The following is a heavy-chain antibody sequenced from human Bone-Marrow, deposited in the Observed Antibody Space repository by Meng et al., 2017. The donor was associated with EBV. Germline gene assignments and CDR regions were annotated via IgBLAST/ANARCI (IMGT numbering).Heavy chain of an antibody. D-gene: IGHD2-21*02. J-gene: IGHJ5*02. CDR3: ARAWSVTSGFDP. Sequence: VRMKGSGTGLVKPSGRLFLSCAVAGGSISSSNWWSWGRQPPGKGLEWIGEIYHSGSTNYNPSLKSRVTISVDKSKNQFSLKLSSVTAADTAVYYRARAWSVTSGFDPWGQGTLVTVSS. V-gene: IGHV4-4*02. CDR1: GGSISSSNW. CDR2: IYHSGST.